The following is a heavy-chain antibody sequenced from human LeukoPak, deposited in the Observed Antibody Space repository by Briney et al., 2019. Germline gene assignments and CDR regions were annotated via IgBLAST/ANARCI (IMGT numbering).Heavy chain of an antibody. Sequence: PSETLSLTCGVYGGSFSGYYWSWIRQSPGKGLEWIGEINHSGSTNYNPSLKSRVTISVDTSKNQFSLKLSSVTAADTAVYYCARGLSYGYRANWFDPWGQGTLVTVSS. CDR3: ARGLSYGYRANWFDP. V-gene: IGHV4-34*01. J-gene: IGHJ5*02. D-gene: IGHD5-18*01. CDR1: GGSFSGYY. CDR2: INHSGST.